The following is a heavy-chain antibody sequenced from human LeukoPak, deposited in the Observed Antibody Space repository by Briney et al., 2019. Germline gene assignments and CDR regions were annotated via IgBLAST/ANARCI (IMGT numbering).Heavy chain of an antibody. CDR1: GFRFSSYW. J-gene: IGHJ5*01. CDR3: ARSSHYTIPFDS. Sequence: GGSLRLSCAASGFRFSSYWMHWVRQAPGKGLVWVSRINSDGSVTSFADSVKGRFAISRDNAKNTVYLQMNSLTVEDTAVYFCARSSHYTIPFDSWGQGMLVTVSS. V-gene: IGHV3-74*01. D-gene: IGHD2-2*02. CDR2: INSDGSVT.